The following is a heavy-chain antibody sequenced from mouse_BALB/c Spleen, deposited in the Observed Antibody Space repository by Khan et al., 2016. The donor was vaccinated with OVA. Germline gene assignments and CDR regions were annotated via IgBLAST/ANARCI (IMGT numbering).Heavy chain of an antibody. CDR3: ARQPQYHYYVMDY. V-gene: IGHV2-6-1*01. J-gene: IGHJ4*01. CDR2: IWSDGSA. CDR1: GFSLTNYG. Sequence: VELVESGPGLVAPSQSLSITCTISGFSLTNYGIHWVRQPPGKGLEWLVVIWSDGSATYNSALKSRLSISKDNSKNQVFLKMNSLQTDDTTMNYWARQPQYHYYVMDYWGQGTSGTVSS.